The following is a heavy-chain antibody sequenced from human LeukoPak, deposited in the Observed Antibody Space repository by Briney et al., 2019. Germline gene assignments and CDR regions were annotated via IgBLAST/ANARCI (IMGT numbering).Heavy chain of an antibody. CDR2: IKSKTDGGTT. D-gene: IGHD1-7*01. CDR1: GFTFSSYS. Sequence: GSLRLSCAASGFTFSSYSMNWVRQAPGKGLEWVGRIKSKTDGGTTDYAAPVKGRFTISRDDSKNTLYLQMNSLKTEDTAVYYCTTDGWGNWNYITRDAFDIWGQGTMVTVSS. V-gene: IGHV3-15*01. J-gene: IGHJ3*02. CDR3: TTDGWGNWNYITRDAFDI.